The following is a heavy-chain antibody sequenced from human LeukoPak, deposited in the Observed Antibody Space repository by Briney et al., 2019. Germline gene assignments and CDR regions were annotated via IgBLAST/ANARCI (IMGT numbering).Heavy chain of an antibody. V-gene: IGHV1-8*01. Sequence: ASVKVSCKASGYTFTSYDINWVRQATGQGLEWMGWMNPNSGNTGYAQKFQGRVTMTRNTSISTAYMELSSLRSEDTAVYYCAACLTGTRYFYYYYYYGMDVWGQGTTVTVSS. D-gene: IGHD1-1*01. CDR2: MNPNSGNT. J-gene: IGHJ6*02. CDR1: GYTFTSYD. CDR3: AACLTGTRYFYYYYYYGMDV.